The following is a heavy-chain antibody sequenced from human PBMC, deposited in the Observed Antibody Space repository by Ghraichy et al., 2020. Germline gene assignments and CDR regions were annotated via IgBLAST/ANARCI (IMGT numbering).Heavy chain of an antibody. CDR3: AREARSSSQDWFDP. CDR1: GGSISSSSYY. CDR2: IYYSGST. J-gene: IGHJ5*02. V-gene: IGHV4-39*02. D-gene: IGHD6-6*01. Sequence: SQTLSLTCTVSGGSISSSSYYWGWIRQPPGKGLEWIGSIYYSGSTYYNPSLKSRVTISVDTSKNQFSLKLSSVTAADTAVYYGAREARSSSQDWFDPWGQGTLVTVSS.